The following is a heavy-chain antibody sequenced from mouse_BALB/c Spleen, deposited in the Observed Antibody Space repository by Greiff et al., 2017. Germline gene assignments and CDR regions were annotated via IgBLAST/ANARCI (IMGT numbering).Heavy chain of an antibody. CDR2: IYWDDDK. CDR3: ARGITTATVYFDY. D-gene: IGHD1-2*01. CDR1: GFSLSTSGMG. V-gene: IGHV8-12*01. Sequence: QVTLKESGPGILQPSQTLSLTCSFSGFSLSTSGMGVSWIRQPSGKGLEWLAHIYWDDDKRYNPSLKSRLTISKDTSSNQVFLKITSVDTADTATYYCARGITTATVYFDYWGQGTTLTVSS. J-gene: IGHJ2*01.